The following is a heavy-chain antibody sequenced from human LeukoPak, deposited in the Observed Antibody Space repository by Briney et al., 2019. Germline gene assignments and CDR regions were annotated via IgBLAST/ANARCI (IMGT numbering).Heavy chain of an antibody. Sequence: GGSLRLSCAASGFTVSSSYMSWVRQAPGKGLEWVSVIYSGGSTYYADSVKGRFTISRDNSKNTLYLQMNSLRAEDTAVYYCARDIAYDSSGYYSPHFDYWGQGTLVTVSS. CDR2: IYSGGST. CDR3: ARDIAYDSSGYYSPHFDY. CDR1: GFTVSSSY. D-gene: IGHD3-22*01. J-gene: IGHJ4*02. V-gene: IGHV3-53*01.